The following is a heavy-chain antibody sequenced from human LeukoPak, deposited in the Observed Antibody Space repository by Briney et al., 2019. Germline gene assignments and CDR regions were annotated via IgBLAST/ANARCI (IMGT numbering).Heavy chain of an antibody. D-gene: IGHD6-6*01. CDR2: INHSGST. Sequence: SETLSLTCAVYGGSFSGYYWSWIRQPPGKGLEWIGEINHSGSTNYNPSLKSRVTISVDTSKNQFSLKLSSVTAADTAVYYCARGNRIAATNWFDPWGQGTLVTVSS. J-gene: IGHJ5*02. CDR3: ARGNRIAATNWFDP. CDR1: GGSFSGYY. V-gene: IGHV4-34*01.